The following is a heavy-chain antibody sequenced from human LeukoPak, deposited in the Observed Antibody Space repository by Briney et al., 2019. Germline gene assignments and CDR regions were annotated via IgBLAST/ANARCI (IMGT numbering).Heavy chain of an antibody. V-gene: IGHV6-1*01. CDR2: TYYRSKWYN. CDR1: GDSVSSNSAA. CDR3: ARDGQQRARDYYYYYGMDV. Sequence: SQTLSLTCAISGDSVSSNSAAWNWIRQSPSRGLEWLGTTYYRSKWYNDYAVSVKSRVTINPDTSKNQFSLQLDSVTPEDTAVYFCARDGQQRARDYYYYYGMDVWGQGTTVTVSS. D-gene: IGHD6-25*01. J-gene: IGHJ6*02.